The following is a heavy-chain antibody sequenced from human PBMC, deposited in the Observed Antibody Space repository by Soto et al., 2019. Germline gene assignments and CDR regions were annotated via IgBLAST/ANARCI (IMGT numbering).Heavy chain of an antibody. CDR2: IYYSGST. J-gene: IGHJ4*02. D-gene: IGHD1-26*01. CDR1: GDSMTNYY. Sequence: QVQLQESGPGLVRPSETLSLTCTVSGDSMTNYYWNWLRQPPGKGLEWIGYIYYSGSTKYNPSLESRVPISVDTSKNQFSLKLSSVTAADTAIYYCARLRPSGTSDYWGQGTRVTVSS. CDR3: ARLRPSGTSDY. V-gene: IGHV4-59*08.